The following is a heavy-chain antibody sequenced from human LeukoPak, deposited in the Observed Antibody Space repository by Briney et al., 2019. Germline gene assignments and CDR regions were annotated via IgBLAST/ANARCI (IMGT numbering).Heavy chain of an antibody. CDR3: AKSGYSSGQYYMDV. CDR2: ISSSGSTI. Sequence: GGSLRLSCAASGFTFSSYEMNWVRQAPGKGLEWVSYISSSGSTIYYADSVKGRFTISRDNAKNSLYLQMNSLRAEDTAVYYCAKSGYSSGQYYMDVWGKGTTVTVSS. D-gene: IGHD6-19*01. CDR1: GFTFSSYE. J-gene: IGHJ6*03. V-gene: IGHV3-48*03.